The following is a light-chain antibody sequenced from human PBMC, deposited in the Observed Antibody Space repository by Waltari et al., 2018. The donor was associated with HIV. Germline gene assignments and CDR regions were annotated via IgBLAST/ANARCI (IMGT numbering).Light chain of an antibody. CDR2: DAS. Sequence: EIVLTQSPATLSLSPGERATLSCRASRSVGRYLAWYQQKPGQAPRLLIYDASNRATGIPARFSGSGSGTDFTLTISSLEPEDFAVYYCQQRTNWPPYSFGQGTKLEIK. CDR3: QQRTNWPPYS. CDR1: RSVGRY. V-gene: IGKV3-11*01. J-gene: IGKJ2*03.